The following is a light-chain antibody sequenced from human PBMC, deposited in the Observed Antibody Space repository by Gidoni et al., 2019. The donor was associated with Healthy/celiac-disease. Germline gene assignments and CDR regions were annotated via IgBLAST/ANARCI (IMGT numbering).Light chain of an antibody. CDR3: QQRSNWPSYT. V-gene: IGKV3-11*01. CDR1: QTVSSY. Sequence: EIVLTQSPATLSLSPGERATISCRASQTVSSYLAWYQQNPGQAPRLLIYDASNRATGIPARFSGSGSGTDFTLTISSLEPEDFAVYYCQQRSNWPSYTFGQGTKLEIK. J-gene: IGKJ2*01. CDR2: DAS.